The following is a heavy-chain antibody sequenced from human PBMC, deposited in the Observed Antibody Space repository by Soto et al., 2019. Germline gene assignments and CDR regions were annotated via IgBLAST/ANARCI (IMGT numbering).Heavy chain of an antibody. J-gene: IGHJ4*02. V-gene: IGHV4-34*01. CDR1: GGSFSGYY. Sequence: QVQLQQWGAGLLKPSETLSLTCAVYGGSFSGYYWSWIRQPPGKGLEWIGEINHSGSTNYNPSLKSRVTISGDTSKNQFSLKLSSVTAADTAVYYCARRVVIMLGYWGQGTLVTVSS. CDR2: INHSGST. CDR3: ARRVVIMLGY. D-gene: IGHD3-3*01.